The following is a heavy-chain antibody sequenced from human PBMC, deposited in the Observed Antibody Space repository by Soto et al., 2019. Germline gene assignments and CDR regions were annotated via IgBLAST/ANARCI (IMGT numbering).Heavy chain of an antibody. Sequence: EVHLVETGGGLIQPGGSLRLSCAASGLSVSSSDMSWVRQASGKGLEWVGRIKSKTDGGTTDYAAPVKGRFTISRDESQNTLYLQMNSLKTEDTAVYYCTSLYYGHWGQGTLVTVSS. V-gene: IGHV3-15*01. D-gene: IGHD3-16*02. CDR1: GLSVSSSD. J-gene: IGHJ4*02. CDR3: TSLYYGH. CDR2: IKSKTDGGTT.